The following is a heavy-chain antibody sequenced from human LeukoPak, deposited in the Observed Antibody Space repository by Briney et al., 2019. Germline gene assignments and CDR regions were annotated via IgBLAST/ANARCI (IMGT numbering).Heavy chain of an antibody. V-gene: IGHV3-53*01. J-gene: IGHJ5*02. CDR2: IYSGGGDT. Sequence: HPGGSLRLSCAASGFTVSSNYMSWVRQAPGKGLEWISVIYSGGGDTYYADSVKGRFTISRDNSKNTLYLQMNSLKAEDTAVFYCAGESCTSTSCYVRWFDPWGQGTLVTVSS. CDR3: AGESCTSTSCYVRWFDP. CDR1: GFTVSSNY. D-gene: IGHD2-2*01.